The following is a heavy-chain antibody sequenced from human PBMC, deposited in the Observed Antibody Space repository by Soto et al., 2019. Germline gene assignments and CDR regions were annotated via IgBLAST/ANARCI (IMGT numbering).Heavy chain of an antibody. CDR1: GFTFSSYG. J-gene: IGHJ6*03. D-gene: IGHD5-12*01. CDR3: AKSDSGYVGAGGLLDV. V-gene: IGHV3-30*18. Sequence: QVQLVESGGGVVQPGRSLRLSCAASGFTFSSYGMHWVRQAPGKGLEWVAVISYDGSNTYYADSVKGRFTISRDNSKNSLYLQINSLSAEDTAVYYCAKSDSGYVGAGGLLDVWGKGSTVTVS. CDR2: ISYDGSNT.